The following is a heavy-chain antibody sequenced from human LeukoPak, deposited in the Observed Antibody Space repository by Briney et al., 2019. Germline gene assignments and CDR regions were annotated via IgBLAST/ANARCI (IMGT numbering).Heavy chain of an antibody. V-gene: IGHV3-11*01. D-gene: IGHD6-6*01. CDR1: GFTFSDYY. Sequence: GGSLRLSCAASGFTFSDYYMSWIRQAPGKGLEWVSYISSSGSTIYYADSVKGRFTISRDNAKNSLYLQMNSLRAEDTAVYYCAKDLFIAARPDQDYWGQGTLVTVSS. CDR2: ISSSGSTI. CDR3: AKDLFIAARPDQDY. J-gene: IGHJ4*02.